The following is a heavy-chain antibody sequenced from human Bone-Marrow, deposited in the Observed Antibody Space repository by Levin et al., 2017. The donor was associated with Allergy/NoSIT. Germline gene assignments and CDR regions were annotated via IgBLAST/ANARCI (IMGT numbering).Heavy chain of an antibody. CDR3: ARVWCSGGSCPGGNDAFDI. J-gene: IGHJ3*02. Sequence: NASETLSLTCAVSGYSISSGYYWGWIRQPPGKGLEWIGSIYYSGSTYYNPSLKSRVTISVDTSKNQFSLKLSSVTAADTAVYYCARVWCSGGSCPGGNDAFDIWGQGTMVTVSS. CDR2: IYYSGST. D-gene: IGHD2-15*01. CDR1: GYSISSGYY. V-gene: IGHV4-38-2*01.